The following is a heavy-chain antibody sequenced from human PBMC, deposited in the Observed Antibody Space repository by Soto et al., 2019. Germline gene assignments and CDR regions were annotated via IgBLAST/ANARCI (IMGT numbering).Heavy chain of an antibody. Sequence: QVQLQESGPGLVKPSQTLSLTCTVSGGSISSGGYYWSWIRQHPGKGLEWIGYIYYRGSTYYNPSLKSRVTISVDTSKNQFSLKLSSVAAGDTAVYYCARVGGINWFDPWGQGTLVTVSS. D-gene: IGHD3-16*01. CDR3: ARVGGINWFDP. V-gene: IGHV4-31*03. J-gene: IGHJ5*02. CDR2: IYYRGST. CDR1: GGSISSGGYY.